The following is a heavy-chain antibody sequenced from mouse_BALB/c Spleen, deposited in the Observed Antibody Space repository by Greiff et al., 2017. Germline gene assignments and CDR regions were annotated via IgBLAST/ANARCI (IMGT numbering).Heavy chain of an antibody. Sequence: VKLMESGPGLVAPSQSLSITCTVSGFSLTSYGVHWVRQPPGKGLEWLGVIWAGGSTNYNSALMSRLSISKDNSKSQVFLKMNSLQTDDTAMYYCARGPTGSLYWYFDVWGAGTTVTVSS. V-gene: IGHV2-9*02. CDR3: ARGPTGSLYWYFDV. CDR2: IWAGGST. CDR1: GFSLTSYG. J-gene: IGHJ1*01. D-gene: IGHD4-1*02.